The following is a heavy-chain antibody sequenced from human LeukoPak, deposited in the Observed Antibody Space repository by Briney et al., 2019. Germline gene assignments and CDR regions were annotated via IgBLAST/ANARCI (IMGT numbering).Heavy chain of an antibody. CDR2: LQYDRTNV. V-gene: IGHV3-30*02. Sequence: GGSLRLSCAASRFSFSSYGMHWVRQAPGKGLECVAYLQYDRTNVQYADSVRGRFTISRDNSKNILYLQMNSLRAEDTAVYYCAKDRCSNGIGCLYYYMDVWGKGTMVTISS. D-gene: IGHD2-8*01. J-gene: IGHJ6*03. CDR1: RFSFSSYG. CDR3: AKDRCSNGIGCLYYYMDV.